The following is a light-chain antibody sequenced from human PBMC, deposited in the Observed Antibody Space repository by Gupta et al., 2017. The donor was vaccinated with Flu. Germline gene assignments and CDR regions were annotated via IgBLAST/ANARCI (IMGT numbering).Light chain of an antibody. CDR2: DDD. CDR3: QVWDSSSDHVV. J-gene: IGLJ2*01. V-gene: IGLV3-21*02. CDR1: NIGSKS. Sequence: SYVLTQPPSVSVAPGQTARSTCGGNNIGSKSVHWYQQKPGQAPVLVVYDDDDRPSGIPERFSGSNSGNTATLTISRVEAGDEADYYCQVWDSSSDHVVFGGGTKLTVL.